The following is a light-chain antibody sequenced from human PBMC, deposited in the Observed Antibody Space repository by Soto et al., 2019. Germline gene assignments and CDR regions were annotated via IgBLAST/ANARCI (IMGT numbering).Light chain of an antibody. CDR2: ATS. Sequence: DIQMTQFPSSVSASVRDRVTITCRASEGIDNYVAWFQLRPGKAPRSLIYATSSLQSGVPSKFSGRGSGTEFTLTISSVQPVDFGSYFCQQYKSFPLTFGGGTKLEIK. CDR1: EGIDNY. J-gene: IGKJ4*01. V-gene: IGKV1-16*02. CDR3: QQYKSFPLT.